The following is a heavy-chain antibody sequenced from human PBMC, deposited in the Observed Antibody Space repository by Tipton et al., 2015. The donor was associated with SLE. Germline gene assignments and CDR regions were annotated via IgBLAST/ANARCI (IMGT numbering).Heavy chain of an antibody. V-gene: IGHV4-59*01. CDR1: GGSISSYY. CDR2: IYYSGST. D-gene: IGHD6-19*01. J-gene: IGHJ4*02. CDR3: AREGGNGSGWLVY. Sequence: TLSLTCTVSGGSISSYYWSWIRQPPGTGLEWIGYIYYSGSTNYNPSLKSRVTISVDTSKNQFSLKLSSVTAADTAVYYCAREGGNGSGWLVYWGQGTLVTVSS.